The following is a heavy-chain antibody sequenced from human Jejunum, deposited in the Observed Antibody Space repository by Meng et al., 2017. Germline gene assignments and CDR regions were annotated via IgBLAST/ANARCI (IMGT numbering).Heavy chain of an antibody. V-gene: IGHV3-74*01. CDR3: ARDLAWVLFDY. D-gene: IGHD3-3*01. CDR2: ISSDGGIT. CDR1: GFNFGDYN. J-gene: IGHJ4*02. Sequence: GESLKISCGASGFNFGDYNMHRVRQSPGKGLEWISRISSDGGITTYADSVKGRFTISRDNAKNTLYLQMNSLGAEDTAVYYCARDLAWVLFDYWGQGALVTVSS.